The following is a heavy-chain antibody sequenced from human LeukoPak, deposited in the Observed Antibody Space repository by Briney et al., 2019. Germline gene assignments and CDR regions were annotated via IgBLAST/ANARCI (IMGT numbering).Heavy chain of an antibody. D-gene: IGHD3-9*01. Sequence: GGSLRLSCVGTGFTFSSYWMSWVRQAPGKGLEWVANIKEDGSEKYYVDSVKGRFTISRNNAKNSLYLQMISLRAEDTAVYYCARVGRYFEWNTYFDYWGQGTLVTVSS. CDR2: IKEDGSEK. CDR3: ARVGRYFEWNTYFDY. CDR1: GFTFSSYW. V-gene: IGHV3-7*01. J-gene: IGHJ4*02.